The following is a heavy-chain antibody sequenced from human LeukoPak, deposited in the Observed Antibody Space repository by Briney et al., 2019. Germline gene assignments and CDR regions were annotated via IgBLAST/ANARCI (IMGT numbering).Heavy chain of an antibody. CDR3: ARVSSGATTVDY. V-gene: IGHV4-4*02. J-gene: IGHJ4*02. Sequence: PSETLSLTCAVSGGSISSINWWSWVRQPPGKGLEWIGEIYHSGSTNYNPSLKSRVTISVDKSKNQFSLKLSSVTAADTAVYYCARVSSGATTVDYWGQGTLVTVSS. CDR2: IYHSGST. CDR1: GGSISSINW. D-gene: IGHD1-26*01.